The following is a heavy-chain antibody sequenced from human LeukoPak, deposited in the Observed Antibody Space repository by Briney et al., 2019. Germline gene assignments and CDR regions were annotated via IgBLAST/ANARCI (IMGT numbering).Heavy chain of an antibody. V-gene: IGHV4-61*01. CDR1: GGSVSSGSYY. D-gene: IGHD2-2*01. CDR3: ARGDIVVVPAAFYAFDI. J-gene: IGHJ3*02. Sequence: SDTLSLTCTVSGGSVSSGSYYWSWIRQPPGKGLEWIGYIYYSGSTNYNPPLKSRDTISVDTSKNQFSLKLSSVTAADTAVYYCARGDIVVVPAAFYAFDIWGQGTMVTVSS. CDR2: IYYSGST.